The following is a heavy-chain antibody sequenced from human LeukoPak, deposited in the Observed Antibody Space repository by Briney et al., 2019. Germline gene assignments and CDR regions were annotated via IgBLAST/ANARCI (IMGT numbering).Heavy chain of an antibody. CDR1: GESFSGYY. V-gene: IGHV4-34*01. Sequence: SETLSLTCAVYGESFSGYYWSWIRQPPGKGLEWIGEINHSGSTNYNPSLKSRVTISVDTSKNQFSLKLSSVTAADTAVYYCARGRDSGYYGSGSYRLFDYWGQGTLVTVSS. CDR3: ARGRDSGYYGSGSYRLFDY. D-gene: IGHD3-10*01. CDR2: INHSGST. J-gene: IGHJ4*02.